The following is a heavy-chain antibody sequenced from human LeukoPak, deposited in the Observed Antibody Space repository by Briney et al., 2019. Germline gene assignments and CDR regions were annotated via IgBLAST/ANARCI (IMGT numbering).Heavy chain of an antibody. CDR3: ARGLTTVTFPDAFDI. Sequence: SETLSLTCTVSGGSISSGGYYWSWIRQHPGKGLEWIGYIYYSGSTYYNPSLKSRVTISVDTSKNQFSLTLSPVTAADTAVYYCARGLTTVTFPDAFDIWGQGTMVTVSS. V-gene: IGHV4-31*03. CDR1: GGSISSGGYY. J-gene: IGHJ3*02. D-gene: IGHD4-17*01. CDR2: IYYSGST.